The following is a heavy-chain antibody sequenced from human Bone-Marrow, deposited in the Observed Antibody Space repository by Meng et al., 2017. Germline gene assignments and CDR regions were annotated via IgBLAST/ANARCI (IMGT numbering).Heavy chain of an antibody. CDR1: GGSIVSSNW. Sequence: VLGVQSSMGRVHRWGPLSLTCAVCGGSIVSSNWWSGVRQPPGKGLEWIGEIYHSGSTNYNPSLKSRVTISVDKSKNQFSLKLSSVTAADTAVYYCARATYYYDSSRRNMRDLPFDYWGQGTLVTVSS. CDR3: ARATYYYDSSRRNMRDLPFDY. V-gene: IGHV4-4*02. J-gene: IGHJ4*02. CDR2: IYHSGST. D-gene: IGHD3-22*01.